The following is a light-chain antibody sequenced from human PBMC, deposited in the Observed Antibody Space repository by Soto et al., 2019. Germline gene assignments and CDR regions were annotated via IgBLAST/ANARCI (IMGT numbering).Light chain of an antibody. CDR3: AAWNDSLNGRGVV. J-gene: IGLJ2*01. V-gene: IGLV1-44*01. CDR2: SNN. Sequence: QSVLTQPPSASGTPGQRVTISCSGSSSNIGSNTVNWYQQLPGTAPKLLIYSNNQQPSGVPDRFSGSKSGTSASQAISGIQSEHEADYDCAAWNDSLNGRGVVFGGGTQLNVL. CDR1: SSNIGSNT.